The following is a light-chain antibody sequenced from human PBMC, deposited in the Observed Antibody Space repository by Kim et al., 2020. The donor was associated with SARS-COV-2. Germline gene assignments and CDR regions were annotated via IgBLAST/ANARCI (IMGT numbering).Light chain of an antibody. CDR3: QSYDSSLSGYV. Sequence: RVTIACTGRSSHVGAGYDVHWYQHLPRTAPKLLIYGNTNRPSGVPERFSGSKSGTSASLAITGLQAEDEADYYCQSYDSSLSGYVFGTGTKVTVL. J-gene: IGLJ1*01. CDR1: SSHVGAGYD. V-gene: IGLV1-40*01. CDR2: GNT.